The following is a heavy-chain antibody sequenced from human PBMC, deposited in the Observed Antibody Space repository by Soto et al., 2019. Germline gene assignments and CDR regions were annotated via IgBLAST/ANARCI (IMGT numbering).Heavy chain of an antibody. CDR1: GYSISAYY. J-gene: IGHJ4*02. Sequence: QVQLVQSGTEVKKPGASVKVSCQASGYSISAYYIHWVRQAPGQGLEWMGWIDPKNGGTVSAQKIQGRRTMTRDTSISTVYMDLSGLTSDDTALYYCGRDDYGIFPYWGQGSLVTVSS. CDR3: GRDDYGIFPY. D-gene: IGHD3-10*01. CDR2: IDPKNGGT. V-gene: IGHV1-2*02.